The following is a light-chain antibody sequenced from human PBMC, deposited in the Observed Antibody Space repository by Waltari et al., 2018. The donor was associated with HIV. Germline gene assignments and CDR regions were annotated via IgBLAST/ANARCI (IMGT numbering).Light chain of an antibody. Sequence: SSELTQDPAVSVALGQTVRITCQGDSLRNYYASWYQQKPGQAPVLVFYGNDSRPSGTPDRVAGSSSGATASLTITGAQAEDEADFYCNSRDNSCHHVVFGGGTHLTVL. V-gene: IGLV3-19*01. CDR3: NSRDNSCHHVV. CDR2: GND. CDR1: SLRNYY. J-gene: IGLJ2*01.